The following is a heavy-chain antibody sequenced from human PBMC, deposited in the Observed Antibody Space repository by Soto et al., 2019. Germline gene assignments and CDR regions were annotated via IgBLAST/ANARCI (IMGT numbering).Heavy chain of an antibody. Sequence: PGGSLRLSCAASGFTFSSYGMHWVRQAPGRGLEWVAVISYDGSNKYYADSVKGRFTISRDNSRNTLYLQMNSLRAEDTAVYYCASDRYGSGSYSFDYWGQGTLVTVSS. CDR1: GFTFSSYG. J-gene: IGHJ4*02. D-gene: IGHD3-10*01. CDR3: ASDRYGSGSYSFDY. CDR2: ISYDGSNK. V-gene: IGHV3-30*19.